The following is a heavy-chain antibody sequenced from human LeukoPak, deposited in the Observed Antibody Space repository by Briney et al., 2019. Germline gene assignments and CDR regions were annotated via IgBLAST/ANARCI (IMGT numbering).Heavy chain of an antibody. J-gene: IGHJ4*02. Sequence: SQTLSLTCTVSGGSISSGDYYWSWIRQPPGKGLEWIGYIYYSGSTNYNPSLKSRVTISVDASKNQFSLKLSSVTAADTAVYYCARRRRDMGAFDYWGQGTLVTVSS. D-gene: IGHD1-26*01. CDR1: GGSISSGDYY. CDR2: IYYSGST. CDR3: ARRRRDMGAFDY. V-gene: IGHV4-30-4*01.